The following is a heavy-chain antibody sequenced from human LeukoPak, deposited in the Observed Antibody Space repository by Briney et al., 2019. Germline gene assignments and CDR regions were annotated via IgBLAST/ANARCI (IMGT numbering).Heavy chain of an antibody. CDR1: GGSISSSSYF. CDR2: IYFSGST. Sequence: PSETLSLTCTVSGGSISSSSYFWGWIRQPPGKGLEWIGSIYFSGSTYYNPSLKSRVTISVDTSKNQFSLKLSSVTAADTAVYYCARDNPYGGNGGLDYWGQGTLVTVSS. CDR3: ARDNPYGGNGGLDY. J-gene: IGHJ4*02. D-gene: IGHD4-23*01. V-gene: IGHV4-39*07.